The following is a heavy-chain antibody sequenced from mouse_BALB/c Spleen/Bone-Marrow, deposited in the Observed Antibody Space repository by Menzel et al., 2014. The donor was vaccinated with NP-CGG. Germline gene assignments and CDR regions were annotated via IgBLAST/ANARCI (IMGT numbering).Heavy chain of an antibody. D-gene: IGHD1-2*01. CDR2: IHYSGGT. V-gene: IGHV3-1*02. CDR1: GYSITSGYS. CDR3: ARWNGYYAMDY. J-gene: IGHJ4*01. Sequence: VQLKESGPALVKPSQSLSHTCTVTGYSITSGYSWHWIRQFPGNTLEWMGYIHYSGGTNYNPSLKSRISITRDTSKNQFFLQLNSVTTEDTATYYCARWNGYYAMDYWGQGTSVTVSS.